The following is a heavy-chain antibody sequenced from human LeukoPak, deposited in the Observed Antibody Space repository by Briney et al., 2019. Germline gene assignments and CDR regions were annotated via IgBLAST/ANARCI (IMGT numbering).Heavy chain of an antibody. J-gene: IGHJ6*03. CDR3: ARDPFYMDV. Sequence: GGSLRLSCTASGFTLSSYEMSWIRQAPGKGLEWVSYISSSGSTIYYADSVKGRFTISRDNAKNSLYLQMNSLRAEDTAVYYCARDPFYMDVWGKGTTVTISS. V-gene: IGHV3-48*03. CDR2: ISSSGSTI. CDR1: GFTLSSYE.